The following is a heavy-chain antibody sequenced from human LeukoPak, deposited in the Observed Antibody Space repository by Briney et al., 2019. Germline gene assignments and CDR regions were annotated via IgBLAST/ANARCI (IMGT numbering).Heavy chain of an antibody. CDR1: GCTFSSYC. V-gene: IGHV3-74*01. J-gene: IGHJ3*02. D-gene: IGHD2-15*01. CDR3: ASRSQRIYDSFDI. CDR2: IYCDGSST. Sequence: GGSLRLSCAASGCTFSSYCRHWVRQAPGKGLVWVSRIYCDGSSTSYADSVKGRFTISRDNAKNKLYLQLNSLRAADTAVYYCASRSQRIYDSFDIWGQGTMVIVSS.